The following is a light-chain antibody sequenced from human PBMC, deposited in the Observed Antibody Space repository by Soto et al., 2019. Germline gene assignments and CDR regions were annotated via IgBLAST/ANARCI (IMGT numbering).Light chain of an antibody. J-gene: IGKJ4*01. CDR2: DAY. Sequence: EIQMTQSPCILSAYVGDRFTITCRSSQSIRSWLAWYQQKPGKAPKLLIYDAYSLESGVPSRFSGRRSGAEFTLTIAGLQPEDFATYYCQQYESYSPLTFGGGTKVDI. CDR3: QQYESYSPLT. CDR1: QSIRSW. V-gene: IGKV1-5*01.